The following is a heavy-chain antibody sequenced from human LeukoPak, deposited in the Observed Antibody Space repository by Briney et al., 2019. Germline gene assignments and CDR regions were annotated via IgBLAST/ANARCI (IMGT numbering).Heavy chain of an antibody. CDR3: ARAGPSRGLRFLEWLTFDAFDI. D-gene: IGHD3-3*01. CDR2: ISSSSSYI. V-gene: IGHV3-21*01. CDR1: GFTFSSYS. J-gene: IGHJ3*02. Sequence: GGSLRLSCAASGFTFSSYSMNWVRQAPGKGLEWVSPISSSSSYIYYADSVKGRFTISRDNAKNSLYLQMNSLRAEDTAVYYCARAGPSRGLRFLEWLTFDAFDIWGQGTMVTVSS.